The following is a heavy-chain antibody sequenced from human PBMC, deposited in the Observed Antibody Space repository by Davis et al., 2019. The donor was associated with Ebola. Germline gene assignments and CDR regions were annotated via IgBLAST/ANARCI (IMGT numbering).Heavy chain of an antibody. D-gene: IGHD5-12*01. CDR3: ARGRGRWLRSASIGY. Sequence: SETLSLTCTVSGGSISSYYWSWIRQPPGKGLEWIGYIYYSGSTNYNPSLKSRVTISVDTSKNQFSLKLNSVTAADTAVYYCARGRGRWLRSASIGYWGQGTLVTVSS. CDR1: GGSISSYY. V-gene: IGHV4-59*12. CDR2: IYYSGST. J-gene: IGHJ4*02.